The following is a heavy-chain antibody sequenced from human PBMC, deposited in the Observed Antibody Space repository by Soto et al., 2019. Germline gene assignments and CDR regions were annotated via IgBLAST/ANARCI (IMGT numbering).Heavy chain of an antibody. CDR1: GYTFTSYA. Sequence: QVQLVQSGAEVKKPGASVKVSCKASGYTFTSYAMHWVRQAPGQRLEWMGWINAGNGNTKYSQKVQRRVTITRDTYASTASMELSSLRSEDTAVYYCARDREEYYDSRGPTGYWGQGTLVTVSS. D-gene: IGHD3-22*01. V-gene: IGHV1-3*01. CDR2: INAGNGNT. CDR3: ARDREEYYDSRGPTGY. J-gene: IGHJ4*02.